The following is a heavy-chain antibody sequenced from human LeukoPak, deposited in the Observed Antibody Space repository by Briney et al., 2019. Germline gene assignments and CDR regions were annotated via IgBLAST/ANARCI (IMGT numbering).Heavy chain of an antibody. CDR3: ARAPYVDTAMVYYFDY. V-gene: IGHV4-30-2*01. J-gene: IGHJ4*02. D-gene: IGHD5-18*01. Sequence: PSETLSLTCTVSGGSISSGGYYWSWIRQPPGKGLEWIGYIYHSGSTYYNPSLKSRVTISVDRSKNQFSLKLSSVTAADTAVYYCARAPYVDTAMVYYFDYWGQGTLVTVSS. CDR2: IYHSGST. CDR1: GGSISSGGYY.